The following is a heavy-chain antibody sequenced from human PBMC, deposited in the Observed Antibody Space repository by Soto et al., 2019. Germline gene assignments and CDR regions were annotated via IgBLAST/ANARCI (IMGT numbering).Heavy chain of an antibody. CDR2: MSYDGSNK. CDR3: AKEGQYYDILTGYRSYYGMDV. CDR1: GFTFSSYG. D-gene: IGHD3-9*01. J-gene: IGHJ6*02. V-gene: IGHV3-30*18. Sequence: QVQLVESGGGVVQPGRSLRLSCAASGFTFSSYGMHWVRQAPGKGLEWVAVMSYDGSNKYYADSVKGRFTISRDNSKNTLYLQMNSLRAEDTAVYYCAKEGQYYDILTGYRSYYGMDVWGQGPTVTVSS.